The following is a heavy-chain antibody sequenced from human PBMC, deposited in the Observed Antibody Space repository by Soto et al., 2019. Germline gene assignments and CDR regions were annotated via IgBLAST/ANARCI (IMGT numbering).Heavy chain of an antibody. CDR1: GFTFSSYG. D-gene: IGHD3-3*01. CDR2: ISYDGSNK. V-gene: IGHV3-30*18. Sequence: GGSLRLSCAASGFTFSSYGMHWVRQAPGKGLEWVAVISYDGSNKYYADSVKGRFTISRDNSKNTLYLQMNSLRAEDTAVYYCAKDHQPYYDFWSGNYGMDVWGQGTTVTVSS. J-gene: IGHJ6*02. CDR3: AKDHQPYYDFWSGNYGMDV.